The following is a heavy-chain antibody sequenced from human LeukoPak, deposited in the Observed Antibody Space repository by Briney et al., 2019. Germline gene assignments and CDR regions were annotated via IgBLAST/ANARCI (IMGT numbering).Heavy chain of an antibody. CDR1: GGSISSHY. Sequence: SETLSLTRPVSGGSISSHYWSWIRQPPGKGLKLIGFIYYSGCTNYNPSLKSRVTISVDTSKNQFSLKLSSVTAADTALYYCAKGHSYSRTGIYPGGAFDIWGQGTVVTVSS. V-gene: IGHV4-59*11. J-gene: IGHJ3*02. D-gene: IGHD2-21*01. CDR3: AKGHSYSRTGIYPGGAFDI. CDR2: IYYSGCT.